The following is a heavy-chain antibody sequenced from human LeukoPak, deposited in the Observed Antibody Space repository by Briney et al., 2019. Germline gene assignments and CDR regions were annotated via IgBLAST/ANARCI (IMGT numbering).Heavy chain of an antibody. CDR1: RGSISTYD. CDR3: ARAGGLPRDDAFDL. V-gene: IGHV4-59*01. J-gene: IGHJ3*01. CDR2: IYYTGST. Sequence: SGTLSLTCIVSRGSISTYDWTGIRQPPGKGLERIGYIYYTGSTNYNPSLKSRVTISLDTSKNQFSLKLSSVTAADTAVYYCARAGGLPRDDAFDLWGQGTMVTVSS. D-gene: IGHD3-10*01.